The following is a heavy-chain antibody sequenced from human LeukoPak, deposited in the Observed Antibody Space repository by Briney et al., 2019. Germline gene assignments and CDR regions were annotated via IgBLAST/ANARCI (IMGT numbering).Heavy chain of an antibody. V-gene: IGHV3-7*01. CDR3: ASLGAGSSS. CDR2: INPDGSGK. J-gene: IGHJ5*02. CDR1: GFTLSTYW. Sequence: GGSLRLSCEASGFTLSTYWMNWVRQVPGKGLDWVANINPDGSGKRYVDSVKGRFTIARDNADNSLSLQMNSLRAEDTAVYYCASLGAGSSSWGQETLLTV. D-gene: IGHD3-16*01.